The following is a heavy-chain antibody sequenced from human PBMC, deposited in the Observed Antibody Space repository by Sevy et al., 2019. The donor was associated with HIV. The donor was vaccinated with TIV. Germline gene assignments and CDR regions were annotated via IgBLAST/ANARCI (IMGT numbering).Heavy chain of an antibody. V-gene: IGHV3-33*01. Sequence: GGSLRLSCAASGFTFSSYGMHWVRQAPGKGLEWVAVIWYDGSNKYYTDSVKGRFTISRDKSKNTLYLQMNSLRAEGTAVYYCARDGDTAVGYYFDYWGQGTLVTVSS. CDR2: IWYDGSNK. CDR3: ARDGDTAVGYYFDY. CDR1: GFTFSSYG. D-gene: IGHD5-18*01. J-gene: IGHJ4*02.